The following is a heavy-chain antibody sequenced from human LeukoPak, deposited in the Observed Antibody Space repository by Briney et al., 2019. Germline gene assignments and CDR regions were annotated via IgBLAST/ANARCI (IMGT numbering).Heavy chain of an antibody. D-gene: IGHD3-10*01. CDR1: GFTFSSYE. Sequence: PGGSLRLSCAASGFTFSSYEMNWVRQAPGKGLEWVSYISSSGSTIYYADSVKGRFTISRDNAKNSLYLQMNSLRAEDTAVYYCAKNMVRGVIIAEHFDYWGQGTLVTVSS. CDR2: ISSSGSTI. V-gene: IGHV3-48*03. J-gene: IGHJ4*02. CDR3: AKNMVRGVIIAEHFDY.